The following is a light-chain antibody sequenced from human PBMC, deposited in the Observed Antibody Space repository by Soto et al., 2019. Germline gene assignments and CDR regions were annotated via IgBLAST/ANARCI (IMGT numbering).Light chain of an antibody. V-gene: IGKV3-15*01. CDR3: QHSNDWTLT. CDR2: DAS. CDR1: QSVSAN. J-gene: IGKJ4*01. Sequence: EIVMTQSPATLSVSPGERATLSCRASQSVSANLAWYQKKTGQAPRLLIYDASTRDTGIPARFSGIVSGTEFNLTLSRLQSEDCAVYECQHSNDWTLTFGGGTKVDIK.